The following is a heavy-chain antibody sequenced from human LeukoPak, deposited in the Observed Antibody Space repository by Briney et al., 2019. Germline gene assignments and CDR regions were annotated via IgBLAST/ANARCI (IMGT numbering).Heavy chain of an antibody. CDR1: GYTFTSYG. J-gene: IGHJ3*02. CDR3: AREYYDSSGYYLDDAFDI. V-gene: IGHV1-18*01. Sequence: ASVKVSCKASGYTFTSYGISWVRQAPGQGLEWMGWFSAYNGNTNYAQKLQGRVTMTTDTSTSTAYMELRSLRSDDTAVYYCAREYYDSSGYYLDDAFDIWGQGTMVTVSS. CDR2: FSAYNGNT. D-gene: IGHD3-22*01.